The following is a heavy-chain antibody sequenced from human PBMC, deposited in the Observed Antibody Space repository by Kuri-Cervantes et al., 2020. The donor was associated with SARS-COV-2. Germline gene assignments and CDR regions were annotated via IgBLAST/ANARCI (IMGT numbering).Heavy chain of an antibody. J-gene: IGHJ5*02. CDR1: GGSISSYY. V-gene: IGHV4-59*12. D-gene: IGHD6-6*01. Sequence: ESLKIFWPVSGGSISSYYWSWIRQPPGKGLEWIGYIYYSGSTNYNPSLKSRVTISVDTSKNQFSLKLSSVTAADTTVYYCARGGIAARPGWFDPWGQGTLVTVSS. CDR3: ARGGIAARPGWFDP. CDR2: IYYSGST.